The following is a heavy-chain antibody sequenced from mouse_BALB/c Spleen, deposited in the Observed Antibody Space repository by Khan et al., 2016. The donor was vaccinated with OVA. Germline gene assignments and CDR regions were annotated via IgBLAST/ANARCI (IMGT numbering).Heavy chain of an antibody. CDR2: INPSSGYT. CDR1: GYTFTSYT. J-gene: IGHJ3*01. CDR3: ARDGAYYRNDGWFAY. V-gene: IGHV1-4*01. Sequence: QVQLQQSGAELARPGASVKMSCKASGYTFTSYTIHWIKQRPGQGLEWIGYINPSSGYTNYNQKFKDKATLTADKSSTTAYMQLSSLPSDDSAGYYCARDGAYYRNDGWFAYWGQGTLVTVSA. D-gene: IGHD2-14*01.